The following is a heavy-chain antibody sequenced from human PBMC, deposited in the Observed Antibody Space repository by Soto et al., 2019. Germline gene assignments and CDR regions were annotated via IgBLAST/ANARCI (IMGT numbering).Heavy chain of an antibody. CDR2: ISAYNGNT. Sequence: GASVKVSCKGSGYMFTRVYLHWGRQAPGQGLEWMGWISAYNGNTNYAQKLQGRVTMTTDTSTSTAYMELRSLRSDDTAVYYCARLRFLEWSQDYWGQGTLVTVSS. V-gene: IGHV1-18*04. J-gene: IGHJ4*02. CDR1: GYMFTRVY. CDR3: ARLRFLEWSQDY. D-gene: IGHD3-3*01.